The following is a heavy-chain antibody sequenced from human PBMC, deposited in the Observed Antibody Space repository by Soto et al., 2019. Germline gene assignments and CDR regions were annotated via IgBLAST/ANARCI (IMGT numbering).Heavy chain of an antibody. V-gene: IGHV3-7*04. J-gene: IGHJ6*02. CDR1: GLTCSSYG. D-gene: IGHD3-10*01. CDR2: IKQDGSEK. CDR3: ARSMVRGPNYGMDV. Sequence: GVSMRLSCAAAGLTCSSYGRSWVRQDTGKGLEWVANIKQDGSEKYYVDSVKGRFTISRDDAKNSLYLQMNSLRAEDTAVYYCARSMVRGPNYGMDVWGQGTTVTVSS.